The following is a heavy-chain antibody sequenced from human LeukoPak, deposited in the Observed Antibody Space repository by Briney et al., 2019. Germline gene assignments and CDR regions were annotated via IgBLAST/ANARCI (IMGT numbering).Heavy chain of an antibody. J-gene: IGHJ4*02. Sequence: SETLSLTCAVSGGSISSSNWWSWVRQPPGKGLEWIEEIYHSGSTNYNPSLKSRVTISLDTSKNQFSLRLSSVTAADTAVYYCARLGSSGYSDYWGQGTLVTVSS. CDR2: IYHSGST. CDR1: GGSISSSNW. CDR3: ARLGSSGYSDY. D-gene: IGHD3-22*01. V-gene: IGHV4-4*02.